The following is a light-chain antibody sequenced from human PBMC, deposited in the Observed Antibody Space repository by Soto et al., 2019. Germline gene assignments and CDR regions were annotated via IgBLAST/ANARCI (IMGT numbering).Light chain of an antibody. CDR2: GNS. J-gene: IGLJ3*02. V-gene: IGLV1-40*01. Sequence: QSVLTQPPSVSGAPGQRVTISCTGSSSNIGAGYDVHWYQQLPGTAPKLLIYGNSNRPSGVPDRFSGSKSGTSASLAITGXXAXXXAXXXXQSYXXXLSGSVFGGGTKLTVL. CDR3: QSYXXXLSGSV. CDR1: SSNIGAGYD.